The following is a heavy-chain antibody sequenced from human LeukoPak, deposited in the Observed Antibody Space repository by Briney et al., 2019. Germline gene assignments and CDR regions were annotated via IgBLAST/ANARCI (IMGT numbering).Heavy chain of an antibody. Sequence: GGSLRLSCAVSGFAFSNYNMNWVRQAPGKGLEWVSSISSSSSYIYYADSVKGRFTISRDNAKNSLYLQMNSLRAEDTAVYYCASEEVVVAATRSGDYWGQGTLVTVSS. J-gene: IGHJ4*02. V-gene: IGHV3-21*01. CDR2: ISSSSSYI. CDR1: GFAFSNYN. D-gene: IGHD2-15*01. CDR3: ASEEVVVAATRSGDY.